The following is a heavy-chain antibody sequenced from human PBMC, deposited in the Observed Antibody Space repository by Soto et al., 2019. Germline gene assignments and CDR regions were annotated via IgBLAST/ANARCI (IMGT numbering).Heavy chain of an antibody. D-gene: IGHD2-21*01. CDR2: IYYSGST. Sequence: SETLSLTCTVSGGSISSYYWSWIRQPPGKGLEWIGYIYYSGSTNYNPSLKSRVTISIDTSKNQFSLKLSSVTAADTAVYYCARAYSTSVYYFDYWGQGTLVTVS. V-gene: IGHV4-59*08. J-gene: IGHJ4*02. CDR1: GGSISSYY. CDR3: ARAYSTSVYYFDY.